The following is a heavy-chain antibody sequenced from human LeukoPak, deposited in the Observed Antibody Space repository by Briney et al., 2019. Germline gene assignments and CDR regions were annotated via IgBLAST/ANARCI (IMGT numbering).Heavy chain of an antibody. CDR2: IYYSGST. CDR1: GGSISSSSYY. Sequence: SETLSLTCTVSGGSISSSSYYWGWIRQPPGKGLEWIGSIYYSGSTYYNPSLKSRVTISVDTSKNQFSLKLSSVTAADTAVYYCARGGILDAFDIWGQGTMVTVSS. D-gene: IGHD3-16*01. CDR3: ARGGILDAFDI. V-gene: IGHV4-39*07. J-gene: IGHJ3*02.